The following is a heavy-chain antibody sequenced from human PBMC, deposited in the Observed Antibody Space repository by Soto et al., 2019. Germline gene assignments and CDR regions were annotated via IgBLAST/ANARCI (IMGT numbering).Heavy chain of an antibody. D-gene: IGHD2-15*01. CDR3: AGGEDIVVVVAARLFAQDAFDI. V-gene: IGHV3-48*01. J-gene: IGHJ3*02. CDR2: ISSSSSTI. Sequence: GSLRLSCAASGFTFSSYSMNWVRQAPGKGLEWVSYISSSSSTIYYADSVKGRFTISRDNAKNSLYLQMNSLRAEDTAVYYCAGGEDIVVVVAARLFAQDAFDIWGQGTMVTVSS. CDR1: GFTFSSYS.